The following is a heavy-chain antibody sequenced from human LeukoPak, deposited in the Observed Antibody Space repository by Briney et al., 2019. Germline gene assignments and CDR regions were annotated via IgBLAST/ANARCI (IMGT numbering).Heavy chain of an antibody. CDR1: AYTFSSYA. J-gene: IGHJ5*02. CDR2: ISASNGNT. V-gene: IGHV1-18*01. Sequence: ASVKVSCRASAYTFSSYAISWVRQAPGQGLEWMGWISASNGNTNYAQKLHGRVTMTTDTSTNTVYMELRSLRFDDTAVYYCARDLAGVVGVTAWFDPWGQGTLVTVSS. D-gene: IGHD1-26*01. CDR3: ARDLAGVVGVTAWFDP.